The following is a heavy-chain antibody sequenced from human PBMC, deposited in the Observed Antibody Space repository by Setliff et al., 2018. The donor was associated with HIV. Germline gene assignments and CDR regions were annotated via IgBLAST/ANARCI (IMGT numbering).Heavy chain of an antibody. J-gene: IGHJ2*01. D-gene: IGHD1-26*01. CDR1: GGSMRGGSHF. Sequence: SETLSLTCTVSGGSMRGGSHFWSWIRQPAGKGLEWLGHVFVTGPTNYNSALGSRITISVEPTKNQFSLNLASATAADTAVYYCARAAYSGTYLWEPASDLWGPGTLVTVSS. CDR3: ARAAYSGTYLWEPASDL. CDR2: VFVTGPT. V-gene: IGHV4-61*09.